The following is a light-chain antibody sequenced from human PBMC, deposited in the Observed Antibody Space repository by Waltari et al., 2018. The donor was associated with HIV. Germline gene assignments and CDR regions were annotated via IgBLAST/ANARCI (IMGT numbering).Light chain of an antibody. CDR2: VVT. CDR3: ASHAGSKDV. Sequence: QSALTQPPSASGSPGQSVTISCTGTSSDIGAYNYVSWFPPHPGKAPKLLISVVTRRPSGVPDRFSGSKSGNTASLTVSGLQAEDEADYYCASHAGSKDVFGGGTRLTVL. V-gene: IGLV2-8*01. CDR1: SSDIGAYNY. J-gene: IGLJ2*01.